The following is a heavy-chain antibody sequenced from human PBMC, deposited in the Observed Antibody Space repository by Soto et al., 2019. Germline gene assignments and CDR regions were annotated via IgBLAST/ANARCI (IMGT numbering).Heavy chain of an antibody. CDR1: GYTFTRHG. CDR2: ISAYNGNT. CDR3: AREGLVLVPTTVNSDYYYAMDV. D-gene: IGHD2-2*01. J-gene: IGHJ6*02. Sequence: ASVKVSCKASGYTFTRHGITWVRQAPGQGLEWMGWISAYNGNTNYTQKLQGRLTMTTDTSTSTAYMELRSLRSDDTAVYYCAREGLVLVPTTVNSDYYYAMDVWGQGTTVTVSS. V-gene: IGHV1-18*01.